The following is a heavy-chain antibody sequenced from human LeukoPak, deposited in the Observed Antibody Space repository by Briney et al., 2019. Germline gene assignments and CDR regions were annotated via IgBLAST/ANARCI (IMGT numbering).Heavy chain of an antibody. CDR3: AKSVGSSSWSRGDY. Sequence: PGGSLRLSCAASGFTFSSYAMSWVRQAPGKGLEWVSGISGSGGSTYYADSVKGRFTISRDNSRNTLYLQMNSPRAEDTAVYYCAKSVGSSSWSRGDYWGQGTLVTVSS. V-gene: IGHV3-23*01. CDR2: ISGSGGST. D-gene: IGHD6-13*01. J-gene: IGHJ4*02. CDR1: GFTFSSYA.